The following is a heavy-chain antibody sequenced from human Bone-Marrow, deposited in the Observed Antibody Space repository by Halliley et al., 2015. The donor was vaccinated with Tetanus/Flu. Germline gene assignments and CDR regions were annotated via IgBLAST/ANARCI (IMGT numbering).Heavy chain of an antibody. CDR3: ARANYDGSDYYYFFDY. J-gene: IGHJ4*02. CDR2: IYHSGTT. V-gene: IGHV4-59*01. D-gene: IGHD3-22*01. Sequence: WIGYIYHSGTTDYNSSLRSRVTMSVDTSKNQFSLRLGSVTAADTAVYYCARANYDGSDYYYFFDYWGRGTLVTVSS.